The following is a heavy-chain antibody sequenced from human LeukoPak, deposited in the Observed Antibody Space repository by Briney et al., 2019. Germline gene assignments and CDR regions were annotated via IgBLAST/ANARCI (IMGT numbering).Heavy chain of an antibody. CDR3: ARERAYCGGDCYSVPNYYFDY. CDR2: IIPIFGTA. D-gene: IGHD2-21*02. Sequence: SVKVSCKAPGGTFSSYAISWVRQAPGQGLEWMGGIIPIFGTANYAQKFQGRVTITADKSTSTAYMELSSLRSEDTAVYYCARERAYCGGDCYSVPNYYFDYWGQGTLVTVSS. J-gene: IGHJ4*02. CDR1: GGTFSSYA. V-gene: IGHV1-69*06.